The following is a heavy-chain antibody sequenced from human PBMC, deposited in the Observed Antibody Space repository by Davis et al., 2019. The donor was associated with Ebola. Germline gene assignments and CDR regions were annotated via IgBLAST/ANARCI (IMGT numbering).Heavy chain of an antibody. D-gene: IGHD3-16*01. V-gene: IGHV1-24*01. Sequence: ASVKVSCKVSGYSLTELSVHWVRQAPGKGLEWMGSFDPKYDEPIYAQKFQVRVTLTEDTSTHTAYMELSSLRSEDRAEYVCAVGGQDGGFDYWGQGTLVTVSS. CDR1: GYSLTELS. CDR2: FDPKYDEP. J-gene: IGHJ4*02. CDR3: AVGGQDGGFDY.